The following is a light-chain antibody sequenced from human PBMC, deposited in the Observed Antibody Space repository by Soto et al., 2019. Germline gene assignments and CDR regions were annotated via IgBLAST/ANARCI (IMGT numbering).Light chain of an antibody. CDR2: KAS. CDR1: QSISSW. Sequence: DFQMTQSPSTLSASVGDRVTITCRASQSISSWLAWYQQKPGKAPKLLIYKASNLQGGVPSRFSGSGSGTEFTLTISSLPPDEFATYYCQQSTISWTFGQGTKVEIK. J-gene: IGKJ1*01. V-gene: IGKV1-5*03. CDR3: QQSTISWT.